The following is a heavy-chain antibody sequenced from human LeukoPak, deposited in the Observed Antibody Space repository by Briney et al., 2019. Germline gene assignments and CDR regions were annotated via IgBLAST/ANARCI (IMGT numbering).Heavy chain of an antibody. CDR2: IKSDGSRT. V-gene: IGHV3-74*01. CDR3: ARGGQILTGYYITSDY. Sequence: GGSLKLSCAASGFTFSNYWMHWVRQAPGKGLVWVSRIKSDGSRTDYADSVKGRFTISRDNSKNTLYLQMNSLRAEDTAVYYCARGGQILTGYYITSDYWGQGTLVTVSS. CDR1: GFTFSNYW. J-gene: IGHJ4*02. D-gene: IGHD3-9*01.